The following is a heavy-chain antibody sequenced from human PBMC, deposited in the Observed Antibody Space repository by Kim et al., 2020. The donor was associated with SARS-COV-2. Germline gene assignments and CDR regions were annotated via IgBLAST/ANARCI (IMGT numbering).Heavy chain of an antibody. Sequence: GGSLRLSCAASGFTFGDYAMHWVRQAPGKGLEWVSGISWNSGSIGYADSVKGRFTISRDNAKNSLYLQMNSLRAEDTALYYCASAGAAAGGDPEVDYWGQGTLVTVSS. CDR3: ASAGAAAGGDPEVDY. CDR1: GFTFGDYA. V-gene: IGHV3-9*01. D-gene: IGHD6-13*01. J-gene: IGHJ4*02. CDR2: ISWNSGSI.